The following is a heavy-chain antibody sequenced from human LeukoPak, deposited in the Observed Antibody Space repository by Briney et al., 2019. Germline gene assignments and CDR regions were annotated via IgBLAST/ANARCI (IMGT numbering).Heavy chain of an antibody. J-gene: IGHJ4*02. V-gene: IGHV3-30*03. CDR1: GFTFSSYG. D-gene: IGHD4-17*01. CDR3: ARDSAYGDYFIDY. Sequence: GGSLRLSCAASGFTFSSYGMHWVRQAPGKGLEWVAVISFDGSNKYYADSVKGRFTISRDNSKNTLYLQMNSLRVEDTAVYYCARDSAYGDYFIDYWGQGTLVTVSS. CDR2: ISFDGSNK.